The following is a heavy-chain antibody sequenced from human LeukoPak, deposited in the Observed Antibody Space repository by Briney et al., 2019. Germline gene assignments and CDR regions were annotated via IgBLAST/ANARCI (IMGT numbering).Heavy chain of an antibody. V-gene: IGHV4-39*01. D-gene: IGHD2-2*01. CDR2: IYYSGIT. CDR1: GGSISSSSHY. J-gene: IGHJ4*02. CDR3: HSKYCSSSTCFYYFDY. Sequence: PSETLSLTCTVSGGSISSSSHYWGWIRQPPGKELEWIGSIYYSGITYYNPSLRSRVTISVDTSKNQFSLKLSSVTATDTAVYYCHSKYCSSSTCFYYFDYWGQGTLVTVSS.